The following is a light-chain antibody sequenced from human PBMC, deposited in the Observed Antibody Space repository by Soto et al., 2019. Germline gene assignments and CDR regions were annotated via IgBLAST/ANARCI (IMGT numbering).Light chain of an antibody. V-gene: IGKV1-5*03. CDR2: RTS. CDR3: QQYNSDSFYI. Sequence: DIQLTQSPSTLSASVGVRVAITCRASQSFGTWVAWYQQKPAKAPNLLIYRTSSLGRGVPSRFSGGGSGTEFTLTISSLQPDDLATYYCQQYNSDSFYIFGQGTKVEIK. J-gene: IGKJ2*01. CDR1: QSFGTW.